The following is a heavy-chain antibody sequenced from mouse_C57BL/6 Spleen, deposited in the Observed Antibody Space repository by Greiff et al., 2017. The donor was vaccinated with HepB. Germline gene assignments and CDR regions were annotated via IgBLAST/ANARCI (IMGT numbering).Heavy chain of an antibody. J-gene: IGHJ4*01. V-gene: IGHV1-55*01. CDR2: IYPGSGST. D-gene: IGHD1-1*01. CDR3: SSNYGSSLWDY. CDR1: GYTFTSYW. Sequence: QVQLQQPGAELVKPGASVKMSCKASGYTFTSYWITWVKQRPGQGLEWIGDIYPGSGSTNYNEKFKSKATLTVDTSSSTAYLQLSSLTSEDAAVYYCSSNYGSSLWDYWGQGTSVTVSS.